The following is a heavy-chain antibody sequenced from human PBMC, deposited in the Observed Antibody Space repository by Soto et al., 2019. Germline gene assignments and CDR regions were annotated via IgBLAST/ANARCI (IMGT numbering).Heavy chain of an antibody. V-gene: IGHV1-2*04. D-gene: IGHD6-13*01. Sequence: ASVKVSCKASGYTFTGYYMHWVRQAPGQRLEWMGWINPNSGGTNYAQKFQGWVTMTRDTSISTAYMELSRLRSDDTAVYYCARERIAAAGHYYYYGMDVWGQGTTVT. J-gene: IGHJ6*02. CDR1: GYTFTGYY. CDR3: ARERIAAAGHYYYYGMDV. CDR2: INPNSGGT.